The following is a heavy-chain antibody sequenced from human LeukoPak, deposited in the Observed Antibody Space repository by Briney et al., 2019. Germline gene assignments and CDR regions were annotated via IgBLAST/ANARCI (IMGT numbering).Heavy chain of an antibody. D-gene: IGHD3-22*01. CDR1: GFSFSTYW. Sequence: GGSLRLSCVASGFSFSTYWMSWVRQAPGKGLEWVANIKQDGSEKYYVDSVKGRFTISRDNAKNSVYLQMNRLRVEDTAVYYCAKDRHDSSGYYGDAFDIWGQGTMVTVS. J-gene: IGHJ3*02. V-gene: IGHV3-7*01. CDR3: AKDRHDSSGYYGDAFDI. CDR2: IKQDGSEK.